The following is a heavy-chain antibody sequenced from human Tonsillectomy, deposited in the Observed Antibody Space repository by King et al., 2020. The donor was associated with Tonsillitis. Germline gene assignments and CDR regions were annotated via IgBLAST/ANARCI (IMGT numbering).Heavy chain of an antibody. D-gene: IGHD3-16*01. CDR2: IYYSGST. Sequence: VQLQESGPGLVKPSETLSLTCTVSGGSISSYYWSWIRQPPGKGLEWIGSIYYSGSTNYNPSLKSRVTISVDTSKKQYSLNLTSLTAADTALYYCARWSGGGRRGVSSWGEAAKKQYSLNLTSLTAADTAVYYCARWDSYGHRADHWGQGALVTVSS. V-gene: IGHV4-59*08. CDR3: ARWSGGGRRGVSSWGEAAKKQYSLNLTSLTAADTAVYYCARWDSYGHRADH. CDR1: GGSISSYY. J-gene: IGHJ4*02.